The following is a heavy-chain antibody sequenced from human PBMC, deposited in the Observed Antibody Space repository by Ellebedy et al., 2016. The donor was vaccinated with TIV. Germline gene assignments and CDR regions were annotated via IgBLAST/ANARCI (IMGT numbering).Heavy chain of an antibody. Sequence: MPGGSLRLSCTVSGGSIISSRYYWGWIRQPPGRGLEWIGSIHYSGSTSYSPSLKSRVTLSVDTSKNQFSVKLTSVTAADTAVYYCARVGYSGYDWPYWGQGTLVAVSS. CDR2: IHYSGST. CDR3: ARVGYSGYDWPY. CDR1: GGSIISSRYY. J-gene: IGHJ4*02. D-gene: IGHD5-12*01. V-gene: IGHV4-39*07.